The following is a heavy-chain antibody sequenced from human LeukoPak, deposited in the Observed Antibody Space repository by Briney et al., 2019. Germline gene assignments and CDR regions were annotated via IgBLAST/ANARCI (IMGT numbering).Heavy chain of an antibody. V-gene: IGHV3-7*01. CDR2: IKHDGSQK. D-gene: IGHD1-26*01. CDR3: AKDANSGSYLDYYYYYMDV. J-gene: IGHJ6*03. Sequence: GGSLRLSCVASGFSFSTYWINWVRQAPGEGLEWVAHIKHDGSQKYYVDSVKGRFTISRDNAKNSLYLQMNSLRAEDTAVYYCAKDANSGSYLDYYYYYMDVWGKGTTVTVS. CDR1: GFSFSTYW.